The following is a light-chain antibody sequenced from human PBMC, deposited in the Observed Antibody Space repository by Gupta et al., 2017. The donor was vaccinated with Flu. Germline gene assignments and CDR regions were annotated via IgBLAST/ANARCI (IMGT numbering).Light chain of an antibody. J-gene: IGKJ1*01. CDR1: QSVLYSSNNKNY. Sequence: IVMTQSPDSLAVSLGERATINCKSSQSVLYSSNNKNYLAWYQQKPGQPPKLLIYWASTRESGVPDRFSGSGSGTDFTLTISSLQAEDVAIYFCQQYDVTPRTFGQGTKVEIK. CDR2: WAS. CDR3: QQYDVTPRT. V-gene: IGKV4-1*01.